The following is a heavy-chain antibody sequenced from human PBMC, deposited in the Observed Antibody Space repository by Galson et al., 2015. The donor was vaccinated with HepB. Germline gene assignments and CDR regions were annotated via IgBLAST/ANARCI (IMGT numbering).Heavy chain of an antibody. J-gene: IGHJ4*02. CDR1: GYTFSDHY. V-gene: IGHV1-2*02. D-gene: IGHD6-19*01. CDR2: ITPKGGES. CDR3: ARDDGYNSCWGY. Sequence: SVKVSCKASGYTFSDHYIQWVRQAPGQGLEWMGGITPKGGESNYAQMFKGRGTMTRDTSTRTAYLEVSRLRSDDTAMYYWARDDGYNSCWGYWGQGTLVTVSS.